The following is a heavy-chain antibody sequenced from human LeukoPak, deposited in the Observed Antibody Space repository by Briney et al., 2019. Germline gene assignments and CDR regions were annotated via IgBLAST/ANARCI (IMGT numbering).Heavy chain of an antibody. Sequence: GGSLRLSCAASGFTFSSYGMHWVRQAPGKGLEWVAVISYDGSNKYYADSVKGRFTISRDNSKNTLYLQMNSLRAEDTAVYYCAKEKNHMVRGVDYWGQGTLVTASS. V-gene: IGHV3-30*18. D-gene: IGHD3-10*01. J-gene: IGHJ4*02. CDR2: ISYDGSNK. CDR1: GFTFSSYG. CDR3: AKEKNHMVRGVDY.